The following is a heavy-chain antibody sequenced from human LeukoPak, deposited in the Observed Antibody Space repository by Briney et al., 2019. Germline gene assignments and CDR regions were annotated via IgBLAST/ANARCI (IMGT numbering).Heavy chain of an antibody. CDR2: IYYSGST. D-gene: IGHD3-10*01. CDR3: AAGDSGSYYYYYMDV. CDR1: GGSISSGGYY. Sequence: PSETLSLTCTVSGGSISSGGYYWSWIRQHPGKGLEWIGYIYYSGSTYYNPSLKSRVTISVDTSKNQFSLKLSSVTAADTAVYYCAAGDSGSYYYYYMDVWGKGTTVTVSS. J-gene: IGHJ6*03. V-gene: IGHV4-31*03.